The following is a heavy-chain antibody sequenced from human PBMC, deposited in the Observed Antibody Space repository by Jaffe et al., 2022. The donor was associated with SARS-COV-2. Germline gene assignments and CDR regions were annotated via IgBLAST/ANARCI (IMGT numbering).Heavy chain of an antibody. D-gene: IGHD3-10*01. J-gene: IGHJ4*02. CDR3: AKAPFKGLLWFGAEFDY. CDR1: GFTFDDYA. Sequence: EVQLVESGGGLVQPGRSLRLSCAASGFTFDDYAMHWVRQAPGKGLEWVSGISWNSGSIGYADSVKGRFTISRDNAKNSLYLQMNSLRAEDTALYYCAKAPFKGLLWFGAEFDYWGQGTLVTVSS. CDR2: ISWNSGSI. V-gene: IGHV3-9*01.